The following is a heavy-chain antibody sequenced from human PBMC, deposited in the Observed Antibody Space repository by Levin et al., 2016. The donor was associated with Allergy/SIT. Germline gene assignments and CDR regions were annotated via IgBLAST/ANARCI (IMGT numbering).Heavy chain of an antibody. CDR3: ARRDGYNLPPDY. V-gene: IGHV5-51*01. Sequence: VRQMPGKGLEWMGIIYPGDSDTRYSPSFQGQVTISADKSITTAYLQWSSLQASDTAMYYCARRDGYNLPPDYWGQGTLVTVSS. J-gene: IGHJ4*02. D-gene: IGHD5-24*01. CDR2: IYPGDSDT.